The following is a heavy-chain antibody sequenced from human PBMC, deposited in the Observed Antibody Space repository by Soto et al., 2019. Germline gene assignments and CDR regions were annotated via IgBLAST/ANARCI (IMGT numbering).Heavy chain of an antibody. V-gene: IGHV1-8*01. CDR1: GYTFTSYD. D-gene: IGHD2-15*01. CDR3: ARGRRCSGGSCYPSYYYYYMDV. J-gene: IGHJ6*03. CDR2: MNPNSGNT. Sequence: VQLVQSGAEVKKPGASVKVSCKASGYTFTSYDINWVRQATGQGLEWMGWMNPNSGNTGYAQKFEGRVTMTRNTSISTAYMELSSLRSEDTAVYYCARGRRCSGGSCYPSYYYYYMDVWGKGTTVTVSS.